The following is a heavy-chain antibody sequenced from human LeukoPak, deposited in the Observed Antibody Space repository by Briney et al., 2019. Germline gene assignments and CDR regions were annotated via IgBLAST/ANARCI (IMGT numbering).Heavy chain of an antibody. J-gene: IGHJ1*01. Sequence: PGGSLRLSCAASGFTFSNAWMNWVRQAPGKGLEWVGHIKSKSDGRTTDYAAPVKGRFTTSRDDSKNTLYLQMNSLKTEDTAVYHCATEYCTSTSCYNYFQDWGQGTLVTVAS. CDR3: ATEYCTSTSCYNYFQD. CDR2: IKSKSDGRTT. V-gene: IGHV3-15*01. CDR1: GFTFSNAW. D-gene: IGHD2-2*02.